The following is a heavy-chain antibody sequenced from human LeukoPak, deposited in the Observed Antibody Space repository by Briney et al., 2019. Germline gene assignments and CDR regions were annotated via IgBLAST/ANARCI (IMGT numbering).Heavy chain of an antibody. V-gene: IGHV3-48*04. D-gene: IGHD3-22*01. Sequence: GGSLRLSCAAPGFTFSSYSIDWVRQAPGKGLEWLSYISSSSSTIYYADSVKGRFTISRDNAKNSVYLQMNSLRAEDTAVYYCARVWSSGYTKDYWGQGTLVTVSS. J-gene: IGHJ4*02. CDR1: GFTFSSYS. CDR2: ISSSSSTI. CDR3: ARVWSSGYTKDY.